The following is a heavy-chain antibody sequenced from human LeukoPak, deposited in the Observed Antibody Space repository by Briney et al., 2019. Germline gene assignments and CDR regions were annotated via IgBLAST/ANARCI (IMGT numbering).Heavy chain of an antibody. V-gene: IGHV4-4*07. CDR2: VHISETT. Sequence: SDTLSLTCTVSGGSISGYFWHWIRQPAGKGLEWIGRVHISETTIYNPSLKSRVTISVDTSKNQFSLKLSSVTAADTAVYYCARAGGGNSGFGYYYYYMDGWGKGTTVTVSS. CDR1: GGSISGYF. J-gene: IGHJ6*03. D-gene: IGHD4-23*01. CDR3: ARAGGGNSGFGYYYYYMDG.